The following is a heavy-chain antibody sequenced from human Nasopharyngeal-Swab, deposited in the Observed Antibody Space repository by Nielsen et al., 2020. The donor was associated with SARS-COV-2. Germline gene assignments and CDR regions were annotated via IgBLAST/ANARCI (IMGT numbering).Heavy chain of an antibody. CDR3: ARERAGGREGEDRGDY. Sequence: WIRQPPGKGLEWVSYISSSSSTIYYADSVKGRFTISRDNAKNSLYLQMNSLRAEDTAVEEWARERAGGREGEDRGDYWGQGTLVTVSS. V-gene: IGHV3-48*04. J-gene: IGHJ4*02. D-gene: IGHD3-16*01. CDR2: ISSSSSTI.